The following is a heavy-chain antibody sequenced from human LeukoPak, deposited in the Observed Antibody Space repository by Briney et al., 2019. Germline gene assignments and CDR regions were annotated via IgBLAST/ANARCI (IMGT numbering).Heavy chain of an antibody. V-gene: IGHV3-20*04. CDR2: INWNGGST. CDR3: ARGGYNYGPVFDY. CDR1: GFTFDDYG. Sequence: GGSLRLSCAASGFTFDDYGMSWVRQAPGKGLEWVSGINWNGGSTGYADSLKGRSTISRDNAKNSLYLQMNSLRAEDTALYYCARGGYNYGPVFDYWGQGTLVAVSS. D-gene: IGHD5-18*01. J-gene: IGHJ4*02.